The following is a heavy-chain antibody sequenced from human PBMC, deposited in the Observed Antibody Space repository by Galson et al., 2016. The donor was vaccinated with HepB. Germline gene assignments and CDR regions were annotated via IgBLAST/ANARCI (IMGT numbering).Heavy chain of an antibody. CDR3: AKGSGHHTVSGRVRGMDV. V-gene: IGHV3-30*18. CDR1: GFIFNTYG. J-gene: IGHJ6*02. CDR2: ISYDGSNK. D-gene: IGHD3-3*01. Sequence: SLRLSCAASGFIFNTYGMHWVRQAPGKGLEWVAVISYDGSNKYYADSVKGRFTISRDNYKNTLYLQMNSLRVEDTAVYYCAKGSGHHTVSGRVRGMDVWGQGTTVTVSS.